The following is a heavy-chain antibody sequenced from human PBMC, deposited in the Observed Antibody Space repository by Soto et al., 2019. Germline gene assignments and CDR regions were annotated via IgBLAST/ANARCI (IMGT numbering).Heavy chain of an antibody. CDR3: ARDPFGAELDSDD. J-gene: IGHJ4*02. CDR2: INPSGGST. Sequence: QVQLVQSGAEVKKPGASVKVACKASGYTFTNFYVHWVRQAPGQGLEWMGIINPSGGSTRSAQKFEGRVAMTRYPSTATLYMELSSLRSDDTAVYYCARDPFGAELDSDDWGQGTLVTVSS. CDR1: GYTFTNFY. D-gene: IGHD3-10*01. V-gene: IGHV1-46*03.